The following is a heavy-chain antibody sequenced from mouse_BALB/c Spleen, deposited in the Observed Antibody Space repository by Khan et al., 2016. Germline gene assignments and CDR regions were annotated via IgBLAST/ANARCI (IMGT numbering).Heavy chain of an antibody. CDR3: ARGVY. V-gene: IGHV1-9*01. Sequence: QVQLQQSGAELMKPGASVKICCKATGYTFSDYWIEWVKERPGHGLEWIGEILPGSVSTNYHEKFKGKATFTAETSSNTAYMQLSSLTAKDSAVYYCARGVYWGQGTLVTVSA. J-gene: IGHJ3*01. CDR1: GYTFSDYW. CDR2: ILPGSVST.